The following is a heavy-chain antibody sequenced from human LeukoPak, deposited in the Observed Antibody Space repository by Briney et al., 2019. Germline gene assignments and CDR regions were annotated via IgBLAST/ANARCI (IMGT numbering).Heavy chain of an antibody. CDR2: LYSAGST. Sequence: PGGSLRLPCPASGFSVSNNYMIWVRQAAGKGLEAVSVLYSAGSTYYAHSVKGRFTISRDNSKNTLYLQMNSLKAEDTAVYYCASGGDPQWLVHGDYWGQGTLVTVSS. CDR1: GFSVSNNY. J-gene: IGHJ4*02. V-gene: IGHV3-53*01. D-gene: IGHD6-19*01. CDR3: ASGGDPQWLVHGDY.